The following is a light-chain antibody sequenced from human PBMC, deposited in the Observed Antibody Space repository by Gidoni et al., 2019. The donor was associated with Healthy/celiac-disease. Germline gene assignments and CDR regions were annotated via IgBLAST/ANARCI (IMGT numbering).Light chain of an antibody. CDR2: GAS. Sequence: DIVFPQSPGPLSLSPGDRATLSCRASQSVSSSYLAWYQQKPGQAPRLLSYGASSRATGIPDRFSGSGSGTDFTLTISRLEPEDCAGYYCQQYGSSRTFGQGTKVEIK. CDR1: QSVSSSY. CDR3: QQYGSSRT. V-gene: IGKV3-20*01. J-gene: IGKJ1*01.